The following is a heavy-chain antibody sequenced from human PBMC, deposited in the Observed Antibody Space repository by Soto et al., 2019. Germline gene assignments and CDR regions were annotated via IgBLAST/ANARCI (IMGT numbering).Heavy chain of an antibody. Sequence: GASVKVSCKASGYTFTSYDINWVRQAPGQGLEWMGWINPNSGGTNYAQKFQGWVTMTRDTSISTAYMELSRLRSDDTAVYYCARGRSRIAAAGTRDRGDRSYYFDYWGQGTLVTVSS. CDR1: GYTFTSYD. CDR2: INPNSGGT. CDR3: ARGRSRIAAAGTRDRGDRSYYFDY. D-gene: IGHD6-13*01. V-gene: IGHV1-2*04. J-gene: IGHJ4*02.